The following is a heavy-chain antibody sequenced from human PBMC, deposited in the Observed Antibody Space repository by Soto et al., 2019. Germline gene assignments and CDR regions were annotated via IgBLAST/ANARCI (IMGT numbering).Heavy chain of an antibody. V-gene: IGHV4-30-4*01. Sequence: QVQLQESGPGLVKPSQTLSLTCTVSGGSISSGDYYWSWIRQPPGKGLEWIGYIYYRGSTYYNPSLKSRVTISVDTSKNQFSLKLSSVTAADTAVYYCARVGGFGATTSDDWGQGTLVTVSS. D-gene: IGHD3-10*01. J-gene: IGHJ4*02. CDR1: GGSISSGDYY. CDR2: IYYRGST. CDR3: ARVGGFGATTSDD.